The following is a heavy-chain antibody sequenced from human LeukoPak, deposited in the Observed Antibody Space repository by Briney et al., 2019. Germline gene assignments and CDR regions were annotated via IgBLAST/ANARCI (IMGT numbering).Heavy chain of an antibody. D-gene: IGHD3-10*01. V-gene: IGHV3-49*04. CDR3: TREPITMVRGLDY. Sequence: GGSLRLSCTASGFTLGDYAMSWVRQAPGTGLEWVGFIRSKAYGGTTEYAASVKGRFTISRDDSKSIAYLQMNSLKTEDTAVYYCTREPITMVRGLDYWGQGTLVTVSS. J-gene: IGHJ4*02. CDR1: GFTLGDYA. CDR2: IRSKAYGGTT.